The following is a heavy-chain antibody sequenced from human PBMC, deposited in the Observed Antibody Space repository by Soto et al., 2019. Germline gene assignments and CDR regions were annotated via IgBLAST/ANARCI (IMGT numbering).Heavy chain of an antibody. CDR3: ARDSSFNSGSFNFSTYHRFGQDF. Sequence: ASVKVSCKASGYMFANYHMHWVRQAPGQGLEWMGVISTSGGSTIYAKDFTGRASMTRNMSTNTVYMELFNLTSQDTAVYYCARDSSFNSGSFNFSTYHRFGQDFWAQGTTVPVSS. CDR2: ISTSGGST. D-gene: IGHD3-9*01. CDR1: GYMFANYH. V-gene: IGHV1-46*01. J-gene: IGHJ6*01.